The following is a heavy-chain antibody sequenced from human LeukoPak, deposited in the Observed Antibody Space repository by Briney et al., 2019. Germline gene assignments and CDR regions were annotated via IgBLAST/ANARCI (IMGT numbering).Heavy chain of an antibody. CDR3: AKGDTTWELPHDY. V-gene: IGHV3-23*01. CDR1: GFTFSSYV. Sequence: GGSLRLSCAASGFTFSSYVMSSVRQAPGKGLEWVSGISGSGGSTYYADSVNGRFTISRDKSKNTLYLQMNSLRAEDTAVYYCAKGDTTWELPHDYWGQGTLVNVSS. CDR2: ISGSGGST. J-gene: IGHJ4*02. D-gene: IGHD1-26*01.